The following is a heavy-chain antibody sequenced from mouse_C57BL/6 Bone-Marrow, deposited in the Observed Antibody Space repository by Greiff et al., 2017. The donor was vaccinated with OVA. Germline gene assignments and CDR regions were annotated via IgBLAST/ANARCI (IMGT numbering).Heavy chain of an antibody. CDR1: GFTFTDYY. J-gene: IGHJ2*01. V-gene: IGHV7-3*01. CDR2: IRNKANGYTT. D-gene: IGHD4-1*01. CDR3: ARLGLYYFDY. Sequence: EVQVVESGGGLVQPGGSLSLSCAASGFTFTDYYMSWVRQPPGKALEWLGFIRNKANGYTTEYSASVKGRFTISRDNSQSILYLQMNALRAEDSATYYCARLGLYYFDYWGQGTTLTVSS.